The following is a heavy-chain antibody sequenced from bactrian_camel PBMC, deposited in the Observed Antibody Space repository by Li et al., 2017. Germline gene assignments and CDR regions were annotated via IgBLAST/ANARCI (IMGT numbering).Heavy chain of an antibody. Sequence: HVQLVESGGGSVQPGGSLRLSCAASGYTYSSICMGWFRQAPGKEREGVAAMGWSGNTIYADSVKGRFTISKDNAKNPLYLQMNSLKSEDTAMYYCAADLRRGYCYSTAPWAGFSYWGQGTQVTVS. CDR2: MGWSGNTI. CDR3: AADLRRGYCYSTAPWAGFSY. J-gene: IGHJ6*01. D-gene: IGHD2*01. V-gene: IGHV3S1*01. CDR1: GYTYSSIC.